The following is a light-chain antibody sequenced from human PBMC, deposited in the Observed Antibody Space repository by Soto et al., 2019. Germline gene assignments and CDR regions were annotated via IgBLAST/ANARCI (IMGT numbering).Light chain of an antibody. CDR1: GSDVGGYNY. V-gene: IGLV2-14*03. Sequence: QSALTQPASVSGSPGQSITISCTGTGSDVGGYNYVSWYQQHPGKAPKVMIYDVSKRPSGISHRFSGSKSGNTASLTISGLQIEDEADYYCSSYTSGSTRVVFGGGTKVTVL. CDR2: DVS. CDR3: SSYTSGSTRVV. J-gene: IGLJ2*01.